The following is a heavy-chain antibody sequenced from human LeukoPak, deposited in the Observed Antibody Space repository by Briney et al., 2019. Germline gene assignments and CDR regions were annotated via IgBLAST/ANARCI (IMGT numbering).Heavy chain of an antibody. D-gene: IGHD3-3*01. V-gene: IGHV3-7*01. CDR3: ASGYDFWSGYRADY. CDR2: IKQDGSEK. J-gene: IGHJ4*02. Sequence: GGSLRLSCAASGFTFSSYWMSWVRQAPGKGLEWAANIKQDGSEKYYVDSVKGRFTISRDNAKNSLYLQMNSLRAEDTAVYYCASGYDFWSGYRADYWGQGTLVTVSS. CDR1: GFTFSSYW.